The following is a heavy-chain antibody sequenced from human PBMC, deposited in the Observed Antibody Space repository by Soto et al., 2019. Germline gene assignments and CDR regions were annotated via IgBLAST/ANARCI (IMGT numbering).Heavy chain of an antibody. CDR1: GGTFSSYA. D-gene: IGHD2-8*01. CDR3: ARDSANGSNNFVGYDAFDI. CDR2: IIPIFGTA. V-gene: IGHV1-69*13. Sequence: ASVKVSCKASGGTFSSYAISWVRQAPGQGLEWMGGIIPIFGTANYAQKFQGRVTITADESTSTAYMEMRSLRSEDTAVYYCARDSANGSNNFVGYDAFDIWGQGTMVTVSS. J-gene: IGHJ3*02.